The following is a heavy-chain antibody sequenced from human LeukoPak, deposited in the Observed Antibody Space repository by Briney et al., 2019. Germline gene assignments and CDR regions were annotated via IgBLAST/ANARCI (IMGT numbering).Heavy chain of an antibody. V-gene: IGHV3-21*01. CDR2: ISSSSSYI. Sequence: GGSLRLSCAASGFTFSSYSMNWVREAPGKGLEWGSSISSSSSYIYYADSVKGRFTISRDNAKNSLYLQMNSLRAEDTAVYYCAKAAAGPIYYFDYWGQGTLVTVSS. J-gene: IGHJ4*02. CDR1: GFTFSSYS. CDR3: AKAAAGPIYYFDY. D-gene: IGHD6-13*01.